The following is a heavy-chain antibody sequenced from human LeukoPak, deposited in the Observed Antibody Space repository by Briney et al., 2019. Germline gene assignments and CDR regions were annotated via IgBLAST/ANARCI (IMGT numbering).Heavy chain of an antibody. CDR3: ARALYHTFDY. Sequence: GASVKVSCKASGYTFSSYGISWVRQAPGQGLEWMGWISADNGNTNYVQKFQGRVTMTTDTSTSTAYMELRSLRSDATAVYYCARALYHTFDYWGQGTLVTVSS. CDR1: GYTFSSYG. J-gene: IGHJ4*02. CDR2: ISADNGNT. D-gene: IGHD2-2*01. V-gene: IGHV1-18*01.